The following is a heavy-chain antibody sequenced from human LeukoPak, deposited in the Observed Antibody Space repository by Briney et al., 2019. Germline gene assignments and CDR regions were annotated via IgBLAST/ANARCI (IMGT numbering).Heavy chain of an antibody. CDR1: GGPISSSSYY. V-gene: IGHV4-39*07. CDR2: IYYSGST. J-gene: IGHJ5*02. Sequence: SETLSLTCTVSGGPISSSSYYWGWIRQPPGKGLEWIGSIYYSGSTYYNPSLKSRVTISVDTSKNQFSLKLSSVTAADTAVYYCARGVGQQLVPIIWFDPWGQGTLVTVSS. D-gene: IGHD6-13*01. CDR3: ARGVGQQLVPIIWFDP.